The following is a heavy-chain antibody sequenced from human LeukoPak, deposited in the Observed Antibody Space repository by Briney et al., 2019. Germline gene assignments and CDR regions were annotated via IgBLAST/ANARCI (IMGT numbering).Heavy chain of an antibody. V-gene: IGHV4-34*01. CDR3: ARGELAAANDY. CDR2: INHSGST. J-gene: IGHJ4*02. Sequence: SETLSLTCAVYGGSFSGYYWSWIRQPPGEGLEWIGEINHSGSTNYNPSLKSRVTISVDTSKNQFSLKLSSVTAADTAVYYCARGELAAANDYWGQGTLVTVSS. CDR1: GGSFSGYY. D-gene: IGHD6-13*01.